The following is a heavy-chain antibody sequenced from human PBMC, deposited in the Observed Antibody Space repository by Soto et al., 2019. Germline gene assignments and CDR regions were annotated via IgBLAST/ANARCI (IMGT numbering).Heavy chain of an antibody. J-gene: IGHJ6*02. CDR2: ISSSSSYI. V-gene: IGHV3-21*01. D-gene: IGHD3-10*01. CDR3: ARDRVKTYYYYGMDV. Sequence: EVQLVESGGGLVKPGGSLRLSCAASGFTFSSYSMNWVRQAPGKGLEWVSSISSSSSYIYYADSVKGRFTISRDNAKNSLYRQMNSLRAEDKAVYYCARDRVKTYYYYGMDVWGQGTTVTVSS. CDR1: GFTFSSYS.